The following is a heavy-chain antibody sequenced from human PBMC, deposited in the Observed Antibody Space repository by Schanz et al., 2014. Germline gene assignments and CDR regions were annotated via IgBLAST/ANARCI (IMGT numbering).Heavy chain of an antibody. CDR1: GFPFSDYF. Sequence: EVQLVESGGGWVQPGGSLRLSCTASGFPFSDYFMAWIRQPPGKGLEWVSVISWNSGTIGYADSVKGRFTISRDNAKNSLYLQMNSLRAEDTALYYCTKDKSQIAVAGHFDLWGQGTLVTVSS. CDR2: ISWNSGTI. J-gene: IGHJ4*02. CDR3: TKDKSQIAVAGHFDL. V-gene: IGHV3-9*01. D-gene: IGHD6-19*01.